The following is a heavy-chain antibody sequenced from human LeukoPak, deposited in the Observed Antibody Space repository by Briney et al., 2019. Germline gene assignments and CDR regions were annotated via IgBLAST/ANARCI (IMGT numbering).Heavy chain of an antibody. J-gene: IGHJ5*02. V-gene: IGHV3-11*01. CDR1: GFTFSDYY. CDR2: ISSSGSTI. D-gene: IGHD2-2*01. Sequence: PGRSLRLSCAASGFTFSDYYMSWIRQAPGKGLEWVSYISSSGSTIYYADSVKGRFTISRDNAKNSLYLRMNSLRAEDTAVYYCARWGCSSTSCLDPWGQGTLVTVSS. CDR3: ARWGCSSTSCLDP.